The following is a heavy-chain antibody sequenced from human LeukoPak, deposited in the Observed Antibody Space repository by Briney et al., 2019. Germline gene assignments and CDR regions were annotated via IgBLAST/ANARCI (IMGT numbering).Heavy chain of an antibody. CDR2: VYYSGTT. D-gene: IGHD5-12*01. J-gene: IGHJ1*01. CDR3: ARSGGYDSGWSFQH. V-gene: IGHV4-59*08. Sequence: KASETLSLTCIVSGGSISRYYWSWIRQPPGKGLEWIGYVYYSGTTNYNPSLKSRVTISVDTSKNQFSLKLSSVTAADTAVYYCARSGGYDSGWSFQHWGQGTLVTVSS. CDR1: GGSISRYY.